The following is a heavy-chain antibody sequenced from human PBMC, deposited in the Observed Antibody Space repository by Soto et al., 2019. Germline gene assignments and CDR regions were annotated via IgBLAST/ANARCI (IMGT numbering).Heavy chain of an antibody. CDR3: ARDHSSSGSNWFDP. CDR2: IYYSGST. J-gene: IGHJ5*02. CDR1: GGSISSGGYY. Sequence: PSETLSLTCTVSGGSISSGGYYWSWIRQHPGKGLEWIGYIYYSGSTYYNPSLKSRVTISVDTSKNQFSLKLSSVTAADTAVYYCARDHSSSGSNWFDPWGQGTLVIVSS. V-gene: IGHV4-31*03. D-gene: IGHD6-19*01.